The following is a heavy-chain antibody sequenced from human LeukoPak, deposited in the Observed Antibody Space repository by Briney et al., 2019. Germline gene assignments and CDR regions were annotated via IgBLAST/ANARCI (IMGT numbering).Heavy chain of an antibody. Sequence: KPSETLSLTCTVSGGSISGYYWSWIRQPPGKGLEWIGYIYYSGSTNYNPSLKSRVTISVDTSKNQFSLKLSSVTAADTAVYYCARGAWELPNRGVYFDYWGQGTLVTVS. CDR1: GGSISGYY. D-gene: IGHD1-26*01. CDR3: ARGAWELPNRGVYFDY. J-gene: IGHJ4*02. V-gene: IGHV4-59*01. CDR2: IYYSGST.